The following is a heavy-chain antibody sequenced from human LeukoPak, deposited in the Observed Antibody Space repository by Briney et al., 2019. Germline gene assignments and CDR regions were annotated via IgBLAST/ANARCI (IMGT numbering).Heavy chain of an antibody. D-gene: IGHD3-22*01. V-gene: IGHV3-23*01. Sequence: GGSLRLSCAAAGVTFSSYAMSLVRQAPGKGLEWVSAISGSGGSTYYADSVKGRFTISRDNSKNTLYLQMNSLRAEDTAVYYCAKTYYYDSSGVDYYYGMDVWGQGTTVTVSS. J-gene: IGHJ6*02. CDR1: GVTFSSYA. CDR2: ISGSGGST. CDR3: AKTYYYDSSGVDYYYGMDV.